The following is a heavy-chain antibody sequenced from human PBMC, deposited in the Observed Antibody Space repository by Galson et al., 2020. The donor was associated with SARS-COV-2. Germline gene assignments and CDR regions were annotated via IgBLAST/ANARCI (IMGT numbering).Heavy chain of an antibody. V-gene: IGHV1-2*04. J-gene: IGHJ6*02. CDR1: GYTFTGYY. D-gene: IGHD3-10*01. CDR3: ATGFGELDYDCYGMDV. Sequence: ASVQVSCKASGYTFTGYYMHWVRQAPGQGLEWMGWINPNSGGTNYAQKFQGWVTMTRDTSISTAYLELSRLRSDDTAVYYCATGFGELDYDCYGMDVWGQGTTVTVSS. CDR2: INPNSGGT.